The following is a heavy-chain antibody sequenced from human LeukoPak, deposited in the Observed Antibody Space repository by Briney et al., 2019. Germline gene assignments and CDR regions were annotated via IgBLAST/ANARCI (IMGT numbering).Heavy chain of an antibody. Sequence: SVKVSCKASGGTFSSYAISWVRQAPGQGLEWMGRIIPILGIANYAQKFQGRVTITADKSTSTAYMELSSLRSEDTAVYYCALRPPTYYNAFDIWGQGTMVTVSS. J-gene: IGHJ3*02. CDR1: GGTFSSYA. V-gene: IGHV1-69*04. CDR2: IIPILGIA. CDR3: ALRPPTYYNAFDI. D-gene: IGHD3-10*01.